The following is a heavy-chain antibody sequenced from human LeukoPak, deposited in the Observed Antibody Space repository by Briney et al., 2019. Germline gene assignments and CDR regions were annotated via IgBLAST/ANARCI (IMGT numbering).Heavy chain of an antibody. CDR1: GGTFSSYA. CDR3: ARDRDYGGNSGYYYGMDV. V-gene: IGHV1-69*13. Sequence: ASVKVSCKASGGTFSSYAISWVRQAPGQGLEWMGGIIPIFGTANYAQKFQGRVTITADESTSTAYMELSSLRSEDTAVYYCARDRDYGGNSGYYYGMDVWGQGTTVTVPS. D-gene: IGHD4-23*01. CDR2: IIPIFGTA. J-gene: IGHJ6*02.